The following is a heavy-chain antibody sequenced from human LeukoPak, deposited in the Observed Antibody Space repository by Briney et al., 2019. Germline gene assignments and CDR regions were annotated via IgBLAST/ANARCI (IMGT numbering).Heavy chain of an antibody. CDR2: INPNSGGT. CDR1: GYTFTGYY. J-gene: IGHJ4*02. Sequence: GASVKVSCKASGYTFTGYYMHWVRQAPGQGLEGMGWINPNSGGTNYAQKFQGRVTMTRDTSISTAYMELSGLRSDDTAVYYCARSPSGYYRSLPQYYFDYWGQGTLVTVSS. V-gene: IGHV1-2*02. D-gene: IGHD3-22*01. CDR3: ARSPSGYYRSLPQYYFDY.